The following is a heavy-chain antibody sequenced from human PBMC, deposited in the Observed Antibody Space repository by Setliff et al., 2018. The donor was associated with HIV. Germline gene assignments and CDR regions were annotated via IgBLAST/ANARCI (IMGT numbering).Heavy chain of an antibody. CDR1: GFTFSDYY. V-gene: IGHV3-11*05. CDR3: AKVFLFGIDVFDI. Sequence: GGSLRLSCAASGFTFSDYYMSWIRQAPGKGLEWVSYISSSSSYTNYADSVKGRFTISRDNARNSLYLQMSSLRDEDTAVYYCAKVFLFGIDVFDIWGQGTMVTVSS. D-gene: IGHD3-16*01. CDR2: ISSSSSYT. J-gene: IGHJ3*02.